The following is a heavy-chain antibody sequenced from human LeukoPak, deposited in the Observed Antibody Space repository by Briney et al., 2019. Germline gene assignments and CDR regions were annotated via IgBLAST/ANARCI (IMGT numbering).Heavy chain of an antibody. Sequence: GGSLRLSCAASGFTLSSYAMSWVRQGPGKGLEWVSAISVSGNTYHADSVKGRFTISRDNAKNSLYLQMNSLRAEDTAVYYCARDRLHYGEYEKTFDYWGQGTLVTVSS. CDR1: GFTLSSYA. CDR3: ARDRLHYGEYEKTFDY. V-gene: IGHV3-23*01. CDR2: ISVSGNT. D-gene: IGHD4-17*01. J-gene: IGHJ4*02.